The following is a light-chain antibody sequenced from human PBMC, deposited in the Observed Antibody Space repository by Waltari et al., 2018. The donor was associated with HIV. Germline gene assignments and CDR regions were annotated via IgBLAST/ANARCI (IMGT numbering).Light chain of an antibody. J-gene: IGLJ1*01. CDR2: DVN. V-gene: IGLV2-23*02. CDR3: CSYAGSSTFGFYV. Sequence: QSALTQPASVSGSPEQSITISCPGPGRGVGDYKYVSWYQQYPGKAPKLIIYDVNKRPSGVSNRFSGSKSGNTASLTISGLQAEDEADYYCCSYAGSSTFGFYVFGTGTKVTVL. CDR1: GRGVGDYKY.